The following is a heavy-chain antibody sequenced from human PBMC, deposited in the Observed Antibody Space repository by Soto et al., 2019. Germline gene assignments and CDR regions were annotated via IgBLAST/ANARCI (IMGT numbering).Heavy chain of an antibody. D-gene: IGHD3-9*01. CDR1: GGSFSGYY. Sequence: NPSETLSLTCAVYGGSFSGYYWSWIRQPPGKGLEWIGEINHSGSTNYNPSLKSRVTISVDTSKNQFSLKLSSVTAADTAVYYCARGFGYFDWLLYPKPTNDAFDIWGQGTMVTVSS. V-gene: IGHV4-34*01. J-gene: IGHJ3*02. CDR3: ARGFGYFDWLLYPKPTNDAFDI. CDR2: INHSGST.